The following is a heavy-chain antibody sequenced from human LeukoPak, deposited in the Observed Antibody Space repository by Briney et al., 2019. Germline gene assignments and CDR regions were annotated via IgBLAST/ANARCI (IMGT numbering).Heavy chain of an antibody. Sequence: ASVKVSYKASGGTFSSYAISWVRQAPGQGLEWMGGIIPIFGTANYAQKFQGRVTITADESTSTAYMELSSLRSEDTAVYYCAKDDGYSYGYSVYWGQGTLVTVSS. CDR2: IIPIFGTA. CDR1: GGTFSSYA. V-gene: IGHV1-69*13. CDR3: AKDDGYSYGYSVY. D-gene: IGHD5-18*01. J-gene: IGHJ4*02.